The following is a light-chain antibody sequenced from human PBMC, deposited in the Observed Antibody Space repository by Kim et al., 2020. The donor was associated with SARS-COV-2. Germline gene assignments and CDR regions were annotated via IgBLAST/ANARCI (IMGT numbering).Light chain of an antibody. Sequence: SITNTCTRTSSGIGDYKYVTWYKLHPGKPPKLIIFAVNNRPYGVSNHFSGSKSGNTAYLTISGLQTEDEAVHYCSSYTRSGTLYVVFGGGTQLTAL. CDR3: SSYTRSGTLYVV. CDR1: SSGIGDYKY. J-gene: IGLJ7*02. V-gene: IGLV2-14*03. CDR2: AVN.